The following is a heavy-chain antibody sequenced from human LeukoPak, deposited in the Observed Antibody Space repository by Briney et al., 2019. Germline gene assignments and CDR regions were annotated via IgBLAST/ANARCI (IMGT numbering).Heavy chain of an antibody. CDR1: GGSISSYY. J-gene: IGHJ4*02. V-gene: IGHV4-59*12. D-gene: IGHD3-10*01. CDR2: IYHSGST. CDR3: ARSKAVLLWFGDYFDY. Sequence: PSETLSLTCTVSGGSISSYYWGWIRQPPGKGLEWIGSIYHSGSTNYNPSLKSRVTISVDTSKNQFSLKLSSVTAADTAVYYCARSKAVLLWFGDYFDYWGQGTLVTVSS.